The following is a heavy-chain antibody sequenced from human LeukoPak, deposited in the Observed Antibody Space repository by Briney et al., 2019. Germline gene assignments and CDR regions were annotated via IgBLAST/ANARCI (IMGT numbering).Heavy chain of an antibody. CDR2: INPNSGGT. CDR3: ARTGGDLSWFYFDY. CDR1: GYTFTGYY. Sequence: ASVKVSCKASGYTFTGYYMHWVRQAPGQGLEWMGWINPNSGGTNYAQKFQGRVTMTRDTSISTAYMELSRLRSDDMAVYYCARTGGDLSWFYFDYWGQGTLVPVSS. V-gene: IGHV1-2*02. J-gene: IGHJ4*02. D-gene: IGHD2-21*02.